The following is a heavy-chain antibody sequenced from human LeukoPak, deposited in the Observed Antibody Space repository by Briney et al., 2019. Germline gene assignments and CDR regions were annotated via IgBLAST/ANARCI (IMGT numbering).Heavy chain of an antibody. CDR1: GFTFSSYG. CDR2: IWYDGSNI. CDR3: AREWDYYDSSGYIYY. V-gene: IGHV3-33*01. D-gene: IGHD3-22*01. J-gene: IGHJ4*02. Sequence: GGSLRLSCAASGFTFSSYGMHWVRQAPGKGLEWVAVIWYDGSNIYYTDSVKGRFTISRDNSKNTVHLQMNSLRAEDTAVYYCAREWDYYDSSGYIYYWGQGTLVTVSS.